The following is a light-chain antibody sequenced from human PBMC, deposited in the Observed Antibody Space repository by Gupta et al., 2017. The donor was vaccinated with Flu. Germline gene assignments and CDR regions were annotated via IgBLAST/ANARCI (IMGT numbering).Light chain of an antibody. CDR2: DVT. CDR1: SSDIGAYNY. CDR3: CAYADNDNWV. J-gene: IGLJ3*02. Sequence: SALTQPRSVPGSPGQSVTPPCTGTSSDIGAYNYVSWYQQHPGKAPKLIIYDVTKRPAVVPGRFSASKSAETAALTISGLQNEEEADYYCCAYADNDNWVFGGGTKLTVL. V-gene: IGLV2-11*01.